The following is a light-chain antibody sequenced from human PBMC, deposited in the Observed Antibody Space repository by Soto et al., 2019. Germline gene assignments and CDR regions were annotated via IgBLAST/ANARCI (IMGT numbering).Light chain of an antibody. CDR3: HQYGSSPYT. Sequence: EIVLTQSPGTLSLSPGERATLSCRASQSVSNSYLAWYQQKPGQAPRLLIYGVSSRATGIPDRFSGSGSGTEFTLTISRLEPEDFAVYYCHQYGSSPYTFGQGTKLDI. J-gene: IGKJ2*01. V-gene: IGKV3-20*01. CDR2: GVS. CDR1: QSVSNSY.